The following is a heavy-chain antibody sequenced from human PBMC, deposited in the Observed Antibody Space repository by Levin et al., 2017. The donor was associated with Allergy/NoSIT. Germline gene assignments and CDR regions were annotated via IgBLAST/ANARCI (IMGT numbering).Heavy chain of an antibody. V-gene: IGHV4-34*01. J-gene: IGHJ4*02. CDR1: GGSFSGYY. D-gene: IGHD2-15*01. Sequence: SETLSLTCAVYGGSFSGYYWSWIRQPPGKGLEWIGEINHSGSTNYNPSLKSRVTISVDTSKNQFSLKLSSVTAADTAVYYCARVGGYCSGGSCYFDYWGQGTLVTVSS. CDR3: ARVGGYCSGGSCYFDY. CDR2: INHSGST.